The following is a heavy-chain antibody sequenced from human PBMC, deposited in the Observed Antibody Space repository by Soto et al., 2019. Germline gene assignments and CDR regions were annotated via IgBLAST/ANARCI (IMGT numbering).Heavy chain of an antibody. J-gene: IGHJ4*02. Sequence: AAVKLACKDRGYTFTSYAMHWVRQAPGQRLEWMGWINAGNGNTKYSQKFQGRVTITRDTSASTAYMELSSLRSEDTAVYYCASIRPRSGTTSGGPFDYWSQGTLVTVSS. CDR2: INAGNGNT. V-gene: IGHV1-3*01. CDR1: GYTFTSYA. CDR3: ASIRPRSGTTSGGPFDY. D-gene: IGHD1-7*01.